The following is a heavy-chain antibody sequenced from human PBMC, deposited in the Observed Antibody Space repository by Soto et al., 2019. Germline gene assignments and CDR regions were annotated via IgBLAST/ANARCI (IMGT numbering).Heavy chain of an antibody. CDR1: VGSFSGYY. J-gene: IGHJ6*02. Sequence: PAETLSLTCAVYVGSFSGYYWSWIRQPPGKGLEWIGEINHSGSTNYNPSLKSRVTISVDTSKNQFSLKLSSVTAADTAVYYCARDQRYNWNYVRHYYGMDVWGQGTTVTVSS. V-gene: IGHV4-34*01. CDR3: ARDQRYNWNYVRHYYGMDV. D-gene: IGHD1-7*01. CDR2: INHSGST.